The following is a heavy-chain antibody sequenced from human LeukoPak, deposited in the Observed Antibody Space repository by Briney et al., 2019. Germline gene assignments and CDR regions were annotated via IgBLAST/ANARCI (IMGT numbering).Heavy chain of an antibody. D-gene: IGHD2-2*01. V-gene: IGHV3-23*01. CDR1: GFTFSNYA. J-gene: IGHJ4*02. CDR2: VSGSGGST. CDR3: AKVSCSSTSCFYFDS. Sequence: GGSLRLSCAASGFTFSNYAMTWVRQAPGKGLECVSVVSGSGGSTYYPDSVKGRFTISRDNSENTLYLQMNSLRAEDTALYYCAKVSCSSTSCFYFDSWGQGTLVTVSS.